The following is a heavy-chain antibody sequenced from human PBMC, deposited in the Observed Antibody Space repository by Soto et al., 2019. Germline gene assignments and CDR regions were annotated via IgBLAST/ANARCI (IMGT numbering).Heavy chain of an antibody. CDR1: GFTFSSYA. Sequence: QVQLVESGGGVVQPGRSLRLSCAASGFTFSSYAMHWVRQAPGKGLEWVAVISYDGSNKYYADSVKGRFTISRDNSKNTLYLQMNSLRAEDTAVYYCARSLTTRYVVSMVSDAFDIWGQGTMFTVSS. V-gene: IGHV3-30-3*01. CDR3: ARSLTTRYVVSMVSDAFDI. J-gene: IGHJ3*02. D-gene: IGHD2-21*01. CDR2: ISYDGSNK.